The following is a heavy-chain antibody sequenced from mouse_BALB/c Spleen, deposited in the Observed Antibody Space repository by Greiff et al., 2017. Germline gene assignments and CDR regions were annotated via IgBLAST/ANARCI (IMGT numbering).Heavy chain of an antibody. D-gene: IGHD2-2*01. CDR2: IDPANGNT. CDR3: ARGRGYDSFAY. J-gene: IGHJ3*01. CDR1: GFNIKDTY. Sequence: EVQLQESGAELVKPGASVKLSCTASGFNIKDTYMHWVKQRPEQGLEWIGRIDPANGNTKYDPKFQGKATITADTSSNTAYLQLSSLTSEDTAVYYCARGRGYDSFAYWGQGTLVTVSA. V-gene: IGHV14-3*02.